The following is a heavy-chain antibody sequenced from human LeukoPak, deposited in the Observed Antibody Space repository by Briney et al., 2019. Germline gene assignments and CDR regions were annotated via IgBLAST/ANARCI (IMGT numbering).Heavy chain of an antibody. CDR3: ARIPAAISRWFDP. CDR1: GFTFSSFW. J-gene: IGHJ5*02. V-gene: IGHV3-7*01. Sequence: PGGSLRLSCAASGFTFSSFWMTWVRQAPGKGLEWVANIKQDGSEKYYVDSVKGRFTISRDNAKNSLYLQMNSLRAEDTAVYYCARIPAAISRWFDPWGQGTLVTVSS. CDR2: IKQDGSEK. D-gene: IGHD2-2*02.